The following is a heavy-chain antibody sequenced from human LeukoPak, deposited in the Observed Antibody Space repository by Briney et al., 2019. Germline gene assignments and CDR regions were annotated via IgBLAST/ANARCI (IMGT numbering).Heavy chain of an antibody. J-gene: IGHJ6*02. V-gene: IGHV1-18*01. Sequence: ASVKVSCKASGYTFTSYGISWVRQAPGQGLEWKGWISAYNGNTNYAQKLQGRVTMTTDTSTSTAYMELRSLRSDDTAVYYCARENNYYDSRHRSYYYGMDVWGQGTTVTVSS. D-gene: IGHD3-22*01. CDR3: ARENNYYDSRHRSYYYGMDV. CDR1: GYTFTSYG. CDR2: ISAYNGNT.